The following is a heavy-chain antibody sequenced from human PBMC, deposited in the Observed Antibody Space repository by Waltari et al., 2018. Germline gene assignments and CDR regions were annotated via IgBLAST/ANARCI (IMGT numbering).Heavy chain of an antibody. CDR2: ISFDSMNK. CDR1: GFSFSRYG. V-gene: IGHV3-30*15. Sequence: LVESGGGVVQPGGSLRLSCAASGFSFSRYGVHWVRQAPGKGLEWVAYISFDSMNKDYADSVEGRFTISRDNSDSMLHLHMSGLRKEDTAVYYCARDLYTYGPLEYYGGQGAPVTV. J-gene: IGHJ4*02. D-gene: IGHD2-2*02. CDR3: ARDLYTYGPLEYY.